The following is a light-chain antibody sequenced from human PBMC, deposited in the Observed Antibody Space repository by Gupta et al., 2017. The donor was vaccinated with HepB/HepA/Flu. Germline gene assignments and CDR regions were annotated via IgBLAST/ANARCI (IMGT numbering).Light chain of an antibody. V-gene: IGLV3-1*01. CDR3: QAWDSSTVV. CDR1: KLVVKY. Sequence: SYELTQPPSVSVSPGQIASITCPGDKLVVKYACWYQQKPGHAPVLVIYQDSKRPSGIPERFSGSNSGNTATLTISGTQAMDEADYYCQAWDSSTVVFGGGTKLTVL. CDR2: QDS. J-gene: IGLJ2*01.